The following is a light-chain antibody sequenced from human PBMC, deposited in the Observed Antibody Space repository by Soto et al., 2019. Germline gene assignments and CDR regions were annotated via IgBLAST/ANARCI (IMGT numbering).Light chain of an antibody. V-gene: IGKV3-11*01. CDR1: QSVTNY. CDR3: QQRTYWPWT. J-gene: IGKJ1*01. Sequence: EVVLKQSPGTLSLYRGERATLSCRACQSVTNYLTWYQQKPGQAPRLLIYEASNRATGIPARFSGSGSGTDFTLTISNLEPEDFAVYYCQQRTYWPWTFGQGTKVDIK. CDR2: EAS.